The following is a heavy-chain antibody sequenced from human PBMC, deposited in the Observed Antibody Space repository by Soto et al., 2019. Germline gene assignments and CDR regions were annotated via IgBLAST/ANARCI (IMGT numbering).Heavy chain of an antibody. J-gene: IGHJ6*02. Sequence: SVKVSCKASGGTFSSYAISWVRQAPGQGLEWMGGIIPIFGTANYAQKFQGRVTITADESTSAAYMELSSLRSEDTAVYYCAILGVDSSGYYYDYYYYGMDVWGQGTTVTVSS. D-gene: IGHD3-22*01. CDR1: GGTFSSYA. CDR2: IIPIFGTA. V-gene: IGHV1-69*13. CDR3: AILGVDSSGYYYDYYYYGMDV.